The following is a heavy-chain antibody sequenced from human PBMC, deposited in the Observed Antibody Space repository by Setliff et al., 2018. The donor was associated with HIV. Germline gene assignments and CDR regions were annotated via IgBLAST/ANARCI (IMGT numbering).Heavy chain of an antibody. V-gene: IGHV4-4*08. D-gene: IGHD6-19*01. CDR2: IYTSGST. Sequence: SETLSLTCTVSGGSISGYYWSWIRQSPGKGLEWIGYIYTSGSTKYNPSLKSRVTISLDSSKNQFSLKLSSVTAADTAVYYCASGREAVAGALHFDYWGQGTLVTVS. CDR1: GGSISGYY. CDR3: ASGREAVAGALHFDY. J-gene: IGHJ4*02.